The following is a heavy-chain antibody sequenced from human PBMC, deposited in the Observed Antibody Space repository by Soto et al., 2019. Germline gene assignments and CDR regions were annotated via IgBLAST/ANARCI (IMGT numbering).Heavy chain of an antibody. J-gene: IGHJ4*02. CDR1: GGTLVSCA. D-gene: IGHD3-10*01. CDR2: ISAYKGNT. CDR3: ASYTDSGMVCDY. Sequence: APVELSSEACGGTLVSCAMRWARQAPEQGLEWMGWISAYKGNTNYAQKLQGRVTMTTDTSTSTAYMELRSLRSDDTAVHSGASYTDSGMVCDYWRQGSLETVSS. V-gene: IGHV1-18*01.